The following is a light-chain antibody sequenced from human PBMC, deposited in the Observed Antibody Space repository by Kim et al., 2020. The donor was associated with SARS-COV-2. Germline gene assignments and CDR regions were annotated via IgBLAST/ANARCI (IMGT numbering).Light chain of an antibody. CDR1: QSINIW. CDR2: DAS. V-gene: IGKV1-5*01. CDR3: QEYKSNSWT. J-gene: IGKJ1*01. Sequence: GDRVTITCRASQSINIWLAWYQQKPGKAPNLLIYDASNLESGVPSRFSGSGSGTEFTLTISSLQPDDFATYYFQEYKSNSWTFGQGTKVDIK.